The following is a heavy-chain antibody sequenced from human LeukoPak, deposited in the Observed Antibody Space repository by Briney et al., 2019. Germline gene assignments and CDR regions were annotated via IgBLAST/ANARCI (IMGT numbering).Heavy chain of an antibody. CDR3: ARDPEYSSSSGNYYYYYMDV. D-gene: IGHD6-6*01. CDR1: GGTFSSYA. V-gene: IGHV1-69*01. CDR2: IIPIFGTA. J-gene: IGHJ6*03. Sequence: ASVKVSCKASGGTFSSYAISWVRQAPGQGLEWMGGIIPIFGTANYAQRFQGRVTITADESPSTAYMELSSLRSEDTAVYYCARDPEYSSSSGNYYYYYMDVWGKGTTVTVSS.